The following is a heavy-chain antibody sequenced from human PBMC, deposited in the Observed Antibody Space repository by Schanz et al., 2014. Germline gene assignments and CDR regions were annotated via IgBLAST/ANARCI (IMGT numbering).Heavy chain of an antibody. CDR1: GFRFDDYA. Sequence: EVQLVESGGGLVQPGRSLRLSCVASGFRFDDYAMHWVRQAPGKGLEWVSGMSWNAGSLGYGDSVKGRFTISRDNAKNCLYPQMNSPMAEDTALSYCARDTAQSCIGPSCFEYFQHWGQGALVTVSS. CDR2: MSWNAGSL. CDR3: ARDTAQSCIGPSCFEYFQH. J-gene: IGHJ1*01. D-gene: IGHD2-2*01. V-gene: IGHV3-9*01.